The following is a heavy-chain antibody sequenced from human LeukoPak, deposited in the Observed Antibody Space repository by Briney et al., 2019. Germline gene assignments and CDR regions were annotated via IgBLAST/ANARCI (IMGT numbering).Heavy chain of an antibody. Sequence: GGSLRLSCAASGFTFSSYEMNWVRQAPGKGLEWVSLIYSGGSTYYTDSVKGRFTISRDNSKSTLFLQMNSLRAEDTAVYYCARADTGFDQWGQGTLVTVSS. J-gene: IGHJ4*02. CDR3: ARADTGFDQ. D-gene: IGHD5-12*01. V-gene: IGHV3-53*01. CDR2: IYSGGST. CDR1: GFTFSSYE.